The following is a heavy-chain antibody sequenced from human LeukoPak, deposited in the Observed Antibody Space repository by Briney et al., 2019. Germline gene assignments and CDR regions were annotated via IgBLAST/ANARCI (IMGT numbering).Heavy chain of an antibody. CDR3: ASYGSGSYHNYYGMDV. D-gene: IGHD3-10*01. V-gene: IGHV1-18*04. CDR1: GYTFTSYG. J-gene: IGHJ6*04. CDR2: ISVYNGNT. Sequence: ASVTVTLTASGYTFTSYGITWVRQAHGQGLGWVGGISVYNGNTNYAQKLQGRVTMTTDTSTSTAYMELRSLRSDDTAVYYCASYGSGSYHNYYGMDVWGKGTTVTVSS.